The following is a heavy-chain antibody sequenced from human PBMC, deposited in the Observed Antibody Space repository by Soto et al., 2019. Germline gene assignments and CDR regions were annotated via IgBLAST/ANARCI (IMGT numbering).Heavy chain of an antibody. D-gene: IGHD4-17*01. CDR3: ARDYGDYVEGYWFDR. V-gene: IGHV1-18*01. CDR2: ISAYNGNT. Sequence: QVQLVQSGAEVKKPGASVKVSCKASGYTFTSYGISWVRQAPGQGLEWMGWISAYNGNTNYAQKLHGTATMPSDTSTSTAYMELRSQRSDETTVYYCARDYGDYVEGYWFDRWGQGTLVTISS. J-gene: IGHJ5*02. CDR1: GYTFTSYG.